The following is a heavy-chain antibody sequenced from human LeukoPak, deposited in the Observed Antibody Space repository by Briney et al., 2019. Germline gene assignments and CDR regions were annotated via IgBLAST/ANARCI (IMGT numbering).Heavy chain of an antibody. CDR3: ARLAGIIPPEAHY. Sequence: GEPLKISCQGSEYSFPTYWIGWVRQMPGKGLEWMGIIYPADSDTRYSPSFEGQVTVSVDTSISAAYLQWSSLKASDTAMYYCARLAGIIPPEAHYWGQGTLVTVSS. CDR1: EYSFPTYW. D-gene: IGHD1-14*01. CDR2: IYPADSDT. J-gene: IGHJ4*02. V-gene: IGHV5-51*01.